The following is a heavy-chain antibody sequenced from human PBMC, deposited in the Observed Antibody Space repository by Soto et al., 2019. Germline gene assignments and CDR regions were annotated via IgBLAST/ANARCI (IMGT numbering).Heavy chain of an antibody. V-gene: IGHV3-23*01. CDR1: GFTFSSYA. J-gene: IGHJ4*02. CDR2: ISGSGGST. CDR3: ANVAMTPTYLTDFDY. D-gene: IGHD2-2*01. Sequence: GGSLRLSSAASGFTFSSYAMSWVRQAPGKGLEWVSAISGSGGSTYYADSVKGRFTISRDNSKNTLYLQMNSLRAEDTAVYYCANVAMTPTYLTDFDYWGQGTLVTVSS.